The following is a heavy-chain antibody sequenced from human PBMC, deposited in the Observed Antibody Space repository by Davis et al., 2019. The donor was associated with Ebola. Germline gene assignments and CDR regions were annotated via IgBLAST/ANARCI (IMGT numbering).Heavy chain of an antibody. CDR2: INPNSGGT. D-gene: IGHD3-22*01. CDR3: ARVGEDYYDSSGYSY. CDR1: GYTFTGYY. Sequence: ASVKVSCKASGYTFTGYYMHWVRQAPGQGLEWMGWINPNSGGTNYAQKFQGWVTMTRDTSISTAYMELSRLRSEDTAVYFCARVGEDYYDSSGYSYWGQGTLVTVSS. V-gene: IGHV1-2*04. J-gene: IGHJ4*02.